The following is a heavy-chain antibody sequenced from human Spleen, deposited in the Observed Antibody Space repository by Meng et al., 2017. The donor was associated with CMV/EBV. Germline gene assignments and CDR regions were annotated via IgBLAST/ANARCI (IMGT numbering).Heavy chain of an antibody. CDR1: GFTFSTYT. Sequence: GESLKISCAASGFTFSTYTFHWVRQGPGRGLEWVAVITHDSGEYYAASVKGRFAISRDNSRNTVYLQLNNLRTEDTAVYYCAGEDVVVVGGSAFHYWGQGTLVTVSS. J-gene: IGHJ4*02. D-gene: IGHD2-15*01. V-gene: IGHV3-30*09. CDR2: ITHDSGE. CDR3: AGEDVVVVGGSAFHY.